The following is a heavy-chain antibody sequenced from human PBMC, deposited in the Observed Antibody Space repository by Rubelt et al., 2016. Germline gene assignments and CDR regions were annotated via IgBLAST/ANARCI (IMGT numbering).Heavy chain of an antibody. Sequence: QVQLQQWGAGLLKPSETLSLTCAVYGGSFSGYYWSWIRQPPGKGLEWIGEINHSGRTNYNPSLKSRVTISVETSKNRFSLKLGSVTAADTAVYYCAGGRMGFHYYYYGMDVWGQGTTVTVSS. CDR3: AGGRMGFHYYYYGMDV. J-gene: IGHJ6*02. CDR2: INHSGRT. CDR1: GGSFSGYY. V-gene: IGHV4-34*01. D-gene: IGHD1-26*01.